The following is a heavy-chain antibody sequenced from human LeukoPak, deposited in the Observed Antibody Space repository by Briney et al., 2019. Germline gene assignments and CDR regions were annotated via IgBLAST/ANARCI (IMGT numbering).Heavy chain of an antibody. CDR2: IYYSGGT. J-gene: IGHJ5*02. D-gene: IGHD3-22*01. Sequence: PSETLSLTCTVSGGSISSYYWSWIRQPPGKGLEWIGYIYYSGGTNYNPSLKSRVTISVDTSKNQFSLKLSSVTAADTAVYYCARERGRYYDSSGYYYSENWFGPWGQGTLVTVSS. CDR1: GGSISSYY. CDR3: ARERGRYYDSSGYYYSENWFGP. V-gene: IGHV4-59*01.